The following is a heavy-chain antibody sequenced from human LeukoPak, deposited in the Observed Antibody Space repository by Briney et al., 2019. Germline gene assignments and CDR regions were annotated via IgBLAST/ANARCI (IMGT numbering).Heavy chain of an antibody. CDR1: GFTFSSYG. CDR2: IWYDGSNK. Sequence: GGSLRLSCAASGFTFSSYGMHWVRQAPGKGLEWVAVIWYDGSNKYYADSVKGRFTISRDNSKNTLYLQMNSLRAEDTAVYYCAKPIAAAGTIAFDIWGQGTMVTVSS. D-gene: IGHD6-13*01. V-gene: IGHV3-30*02. CDR3: AKPIAAAGTIAFDI. J-gene: IGHJ3*02.